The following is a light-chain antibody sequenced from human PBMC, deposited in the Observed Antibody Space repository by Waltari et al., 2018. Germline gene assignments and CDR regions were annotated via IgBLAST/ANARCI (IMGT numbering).Light chain of an antibody. V-gene: IGKV1-27*01. J-gene: IGKJ1*01. CDR1: QGINNY. CDR2: GAS. CDR3: QKYNSAPWT. Sequence: DIQTTQFPSSLSASVGDRVTITCRASQGINNYLAWYQKKPGKVPKLLIYGASTLESGVPSRFSGSGSGTDFTLTISSLQLEDVATYYCQKYNSAPWTFGQGTKVEIK.